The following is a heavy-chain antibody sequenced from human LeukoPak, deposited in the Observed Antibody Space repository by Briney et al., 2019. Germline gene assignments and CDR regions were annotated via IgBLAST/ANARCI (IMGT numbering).Heavy chain of an antibody. CDR1: GGSLSSSF. V-gene: IGHV4-59*01. D-gene: IGHD3-22*01. CDR2: IYYTGNT. CDR3: ARDEGSAYPFDY. Sequence: KSSETLSLTCTVSGGSLSSSFWSWIRQPPGKGLEWIGYIYYTGNTNYNPSLKSRVTISVDTSKNQFSLEMTSVTAADTAVYYCARDEGSAYPFDYWGQGTLVTVSS. J-gene: IGHJ4*02.